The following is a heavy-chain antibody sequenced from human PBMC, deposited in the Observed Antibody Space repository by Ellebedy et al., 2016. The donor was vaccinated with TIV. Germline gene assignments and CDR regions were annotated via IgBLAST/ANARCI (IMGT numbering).Heavy chain of an antibody. J-gene: IGHJ4*02. CDR3: ARLRFDWLSSLSSHLDF. CDR1: GFTFNDFW. V-gene: IGHV3-7*01. CDR2: IQQDGGEK. Sequence: GESLKISCAGSGFTFNDFWMSWVRQAPGKGLEWVASIQQDGGEKDYVDSVRGRFTISRDNAKNSLYLQMNSLRAEDTAVYYCARLRFDWLSSLSSHLDFWGQGTLVNVSS. D-gene: IGHD3-9*01.